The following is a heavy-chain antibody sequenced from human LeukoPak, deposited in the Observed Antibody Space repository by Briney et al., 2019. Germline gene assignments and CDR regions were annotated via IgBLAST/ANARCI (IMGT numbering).Heavy chain of an antibody. V-gene: IGHV3-23*01. CDR3: AKSGAASTVIKGMSAFDI. CDR1: GFTFSNYA. CDR2: ITGSGGNT. Sequence: QPGGSLRLSCAASGFTFSNYAMSWVRQAPGKGPEWVSAITGSGGNTYYADSVKGRFTISRDNSKNTLYLQMNSLRAEDTAVYYCAKSGAASTVIKGMSAFDIWGQGTMVTVSS. J-gene: IGHJ3*02. D-gene: IGHD4-17*01.